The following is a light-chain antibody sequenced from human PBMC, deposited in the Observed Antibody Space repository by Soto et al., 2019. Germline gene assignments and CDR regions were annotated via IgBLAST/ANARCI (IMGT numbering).Light chain of an antibody. V-gene: IGKV1-5*03. Sequence: DIQMTQSPSTLSASVGDRVTITCRASQGISSWLAWYRQKPGKAPNLLIYKASNVQSGVPSRFSGSGSGTEITLTISSLQPDDFATYYCQQYYIYPLTFGGGTKVEIK. CDR1: QGISSW. J-gene: IGKJ4*01. CDR3: QQYYIYPLT. CDR2: KAS.